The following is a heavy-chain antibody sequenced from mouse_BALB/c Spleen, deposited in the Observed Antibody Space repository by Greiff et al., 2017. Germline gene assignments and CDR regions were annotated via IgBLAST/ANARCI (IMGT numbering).Heavy chain of an antibody. CDR3: ARGDRVVATRYYFDY. D-gene: IGHD1-1*01. Sequence: QVQLKQSGPELVKPGASVKISCKASGYTFTDYYINWVKQKPGQGLEWIGWIYPGSGNTKYNEKFKGKATLTVDTSSSTAYMQLSSLTSEDTAVYFCARGDRVVATRYYFDYWGQGTTLTVSS. CDR1: GYTFTDYY. V-gene: IGHV1-84*02. CDR2: IYPGSGNT. J-gene: IGHJ2*01.